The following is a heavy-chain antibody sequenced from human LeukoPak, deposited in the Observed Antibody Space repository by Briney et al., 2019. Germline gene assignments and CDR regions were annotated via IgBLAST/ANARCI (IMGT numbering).Heavy chain of an antibody. D-gene: IGHD4-17*01. CDR3: ARGPPFDYGVAYYFDY. J-gene: IGHJ4*02. V-gene: IGHV3-23*01. CDR2: ISGSGGST. Sequence: PGGSLRLSCAASGFTFSSYAMSWVRQAPGKGLEWVSAISGSGGSTYYADSVKGRFTISRDNSKNTLYLQMNSLRAEDTAVYYCARGPPFDYGVAYYFDYWGQGTLVTVSS. CDR1: GFTFSSYA.